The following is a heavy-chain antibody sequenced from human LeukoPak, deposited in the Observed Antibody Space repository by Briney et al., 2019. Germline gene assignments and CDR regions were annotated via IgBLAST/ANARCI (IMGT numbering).Heavy chain of an antibody. CDR3: ARGSSSQWLPSDY. V-gene: IGHV1-2*02. J-gene: IGHJ4*02. CDR2: INPNSGGT. D-gene: IGHD6-19*01. CDR1: GYTFTGYY. Sequence: ASVKVSCKASGYTFTGYYMHWVRQAPGQGLEWMGWINPNSGGTNYAQKFQGRVTMTRDTSISTAYMELSRLRSDDTAVYYCARGSSSQWLPSDYWGQGTLVTVSS.